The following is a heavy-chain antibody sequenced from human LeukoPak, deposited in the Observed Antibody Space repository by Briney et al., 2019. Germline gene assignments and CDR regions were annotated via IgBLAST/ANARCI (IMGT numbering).Heavy chain of an antibody. CDR3: AREFRYGSGSYFSPYFDY. V-gene: IGHV4-59*12. J-gene: IGHJ4*02. D-gene: IGHD3-10*01. Sequence: ETLSLTCTVSGGSISSYYWSWIRQPPGKGLEWIGYIYYSGSTNYNPSLKSRVTISVDTSKNQFSLKLSSVTAADTAVYYCAREFRYGSGSYFSPYFDYWGQGTLVTVSS. CDR2: IYYSGST. CDR1: GGSISSYY.